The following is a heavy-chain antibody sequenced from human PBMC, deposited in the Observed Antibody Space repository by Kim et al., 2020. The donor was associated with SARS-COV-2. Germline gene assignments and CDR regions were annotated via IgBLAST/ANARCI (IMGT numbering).Heavy chain of an antibody. Sequence: YYADSVKGRFTISRDNSKNTLYLQMNSLRAEDTAVYYCAKVRGGTYGMDVWGQGTTVTVSS. V-gene: IGHV3-30*02. J-gene: IGHJ6*02. CDR3: AKVRGGTYGMDV. D-gene: IGHD3-10*01.